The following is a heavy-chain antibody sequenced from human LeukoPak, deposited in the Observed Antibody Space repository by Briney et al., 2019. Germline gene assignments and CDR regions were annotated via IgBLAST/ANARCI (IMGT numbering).Heavy chain of an antibody. V-gene: IGHV4-34*01. J-gene: IGHJ6*03. Sequence: SETLSLTCAVYGGSFSGYYWSWIRQPPGKGLEWIGEINHSGSTNYNPSLESRVTISVDTSKNQFSLKLSSVTAADTAVYYCARGRLEIVVVVAATRGYYYYYYMDVWGKGTTVTVSS. CDR3: ARGRLEIVVVVAATRGYYYYYYMDV. D-gene: IGHD2-15*01. CDR2: INHSGST. CDR1: GGSFSGYY.